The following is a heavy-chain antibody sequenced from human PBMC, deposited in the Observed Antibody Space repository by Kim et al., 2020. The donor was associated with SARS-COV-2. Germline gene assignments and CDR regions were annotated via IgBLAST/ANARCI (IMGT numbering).Heavy chain of an antibody. CDR3: ARRGILAAEIDY. V-gene: IGHV4-39*01. Sequence: SETLSLTCTVSGGSISSSSYYWGWIRQPPGKGLEWIGSIYYSGSTYYNPSVKSRVTISVDTSKNQFSLKLSSVTAADTAVYYCARRGILAAEIDYWGQGTLVTVSS. D-gene: IGHD6-13*01. CDR1: GGSISSSSYY. CDR2: IYYSGST. J-gene: IGHJ4*02.